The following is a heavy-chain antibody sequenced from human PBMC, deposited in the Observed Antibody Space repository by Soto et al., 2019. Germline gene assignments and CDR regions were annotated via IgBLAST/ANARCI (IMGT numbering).Heavy chain of an antibody. D-gene: IGHD6-13*01. Sequence: QIRLVQSGGEVRTPGASVKVSCKASGYTFSSYGITWVRHAPGQGLEWLGWINPSSGETNYAQKFQGRVTVTTDTSTTTGYMELRNLTFDDTAVYYCARDWYPRFDPWGQGTLVTVSS. J-gene: IGHJ5*02. V-gene: IGHV1-18*01. CDR1: GYTFSSYG. CDR2: INPSSGET. CDR3: ARDWYPRFDP.